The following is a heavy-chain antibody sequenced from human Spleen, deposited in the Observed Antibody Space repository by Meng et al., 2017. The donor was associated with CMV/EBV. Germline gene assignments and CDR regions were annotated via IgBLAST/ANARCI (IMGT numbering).Heavy chain of an antibody. D-gene: IGHD2-15*01. CDR2: ISGSGSTI. CDR1: GFTFSDHY. CDR3: ARAGLVVVVAALFDY. J-gene: IGHJ4*02. Sequence: SGFTFSDHYMSWIRQAQGKGLEWLSYISGSGSTIYYADSVKGRFTISRDNAKNSVCLQMNSLRAEDTAVYYCARAGLVVVVAALFDYWGQGTLVTVSS. V-gene: IGHV3-11*04.